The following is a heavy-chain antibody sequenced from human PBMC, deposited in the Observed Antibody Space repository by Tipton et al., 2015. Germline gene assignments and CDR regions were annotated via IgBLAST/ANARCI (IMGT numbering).Heavy chain of an antibody. J-gene: IGHJ2*01. CDR1: SGSISSYY. CDR2: IHYSGTT. V-gene: IGHV4-59*01. Sequence: TLSLTCTVSSGSISSYYWTWIRQPPGKGLEWIGYIHYSGTTNYNTSLKSRVTISVDTSKNQFSLKVDSVTAADTAVYYCARTDYSDDWYFDLWGRGTLVTVSA. D-gene: IGHD4-11*01. CDR3: ARTDYSDDWYFDL.